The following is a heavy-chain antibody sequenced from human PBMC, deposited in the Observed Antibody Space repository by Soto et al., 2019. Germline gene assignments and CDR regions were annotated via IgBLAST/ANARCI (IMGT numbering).Heavy chain of an antibody. Sequence: SETLSLTCAVSGGSISSSNWWSWVRQPPGKGLEWIGEIYHSGSTNYNPSLKSRITISVNKSKKKFSLKLSSVTAADTSFFFCARVPVRKYYRAGSYQNYYFGMDVWGQGTTVTVSS. CDR1: GGSISSSNW. D-gene: IGHD3-10*01. J-gene: IGHJ6*02. CDR2: IYHSGST. V-gene: IGHV4-4*02. CDR3: ARVPVRKYYRAGSYQNYYFGMDV.